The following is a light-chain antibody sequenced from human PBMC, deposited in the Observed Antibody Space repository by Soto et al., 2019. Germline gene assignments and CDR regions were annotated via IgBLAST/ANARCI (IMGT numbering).Light chain of an antibody. V-gene: IGKV1-39*01. CDR3: QQGYSTAWT. J-gene: IGKJ1*01. CDR2: AIS. Sequence: DIQMTQSPSSLSASVGDRVTITCRASQSVTTYLHWYQQKAGEAPKLLIYAISNLQSGVSSRFSGSGSGTDFSLTLNPLQHEDFATYYCQQGYSTAWTFGQGTKVEIK. CDR1: QSVTTY.